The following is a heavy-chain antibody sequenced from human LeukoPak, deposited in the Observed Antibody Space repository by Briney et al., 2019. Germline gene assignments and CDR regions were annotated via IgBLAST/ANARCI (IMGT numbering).Heavy chain of an antibody. V-gene: IGHV1-69*06. CDR2: IIPIFGTA. CDR1: GGTFSSYA. D-gene: IGHD2/OR15-2a*01. CDR3: ARTPQNFSMPGYYFDF. Sequence: SVKVSCKASGGTFSSYAISWVRQAPGQGLEWMGGIIPIFGTANYAQKFQGRVTITADKSTSTAYMELSSLRSEDTAVDYCARTPQNFSMPGYYFDFWGQGTLVTVSS. J-gene: IGHJ4*02.